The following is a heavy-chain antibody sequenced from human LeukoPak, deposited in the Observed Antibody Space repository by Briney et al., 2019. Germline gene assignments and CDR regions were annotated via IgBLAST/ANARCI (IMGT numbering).Heavy chain of an antibody. Sequence: GESLKISCKGSGYSCTSYWISWVRQLPGKGLEWIGRIDPSDSYTNYSPSFQGHVTISADKSISTAYLQWSSLKASDTAMYYCARQPTLYGGNSNWFDPWGQGTLVTVSS. CDR2: IDPSDSYT. V-gene: IGHV5-10-1*01. J-gene: IGHJ5*02. CDR1: GYSCTSYW. D-gene: IGHD3-16*01. CDR3: ARQPTLYGGNSNWFDP.